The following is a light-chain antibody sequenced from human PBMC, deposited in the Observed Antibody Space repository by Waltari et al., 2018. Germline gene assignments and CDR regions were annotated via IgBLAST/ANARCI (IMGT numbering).Light chain of an antibody. Sequence: DIQMTQSPSTLSASVGDKVTNTCRASQSVRTRVAWYRQRAGEAPKVLIFGASTLETGVPSRFSGSGSGTEFTLTISGLQSDDFATYYCQHNNNSWTFGQGTKVEVK. CDR3: QHNNNSWT. J-gene: IGKJ1*01. V-gene: IGKV1-5*03. CDR2: GAS. CDR1: QSVRTR.